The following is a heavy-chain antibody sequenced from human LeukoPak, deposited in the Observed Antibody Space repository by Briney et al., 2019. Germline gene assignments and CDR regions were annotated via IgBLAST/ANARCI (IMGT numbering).Heavy chain of an antibody. Sequence: GGTLRLSCAVSGFTFSSYLMHWIRHAPRTGLVRVSRINSDGRRTTYAESVKGRFTISRDNAKNTLYLQMNSLRAEDTAVYYCASLFLCYGCSSSSASVNIWGQGTMVTVSS. V-gene: IGHV3-74*01. CDR2: INSDGRRT. J-gene: IGHJ3*02. CDR3: ASLFLCYGCSSSSASVNI. CDR1: GFTFSSYL. D-gene: IGHD6-6*01.